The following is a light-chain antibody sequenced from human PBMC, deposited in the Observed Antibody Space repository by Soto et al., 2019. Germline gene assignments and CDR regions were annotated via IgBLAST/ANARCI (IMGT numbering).Light chain of an antibody. CDR1: SSDVGGYNY. CDR2: DVT. Sequence: QSALTQPRSVSGSPGQSVAISCTGTSSDVGGYNYVSWYQQFPGKVPKLMIYDVTKRPSGVPDRFSGSKSGNTASLTISGVQAEDEADYYCSSSAGIHTIFGGGTKLTVL. CDR3: SSSAGIHTI. V-gene: IGLV2-11*01. J-gene: IGLJ2*01.